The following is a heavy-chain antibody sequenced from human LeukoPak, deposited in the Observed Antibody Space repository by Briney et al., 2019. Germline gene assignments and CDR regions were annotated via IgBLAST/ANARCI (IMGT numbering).Heavy chain of an antibody. Sequence: SVKVSCKASGGTFSSYTISWVRQAPGQGLEWMGRIIPILGIANYAQKFQGRVTITADKSTSTAYMELSSLRSEDTAVYYCAREYADDFWSGSNAFDIWGQGTMVTVSS. V-gene: IGHV1-69*04. CDR2: IIPILGIA. D-gene: IGHD3-3*01. CDR1: GGTFSSYT. CDR3: AREYADDFWSGSNAFDI. J-gene: IGHJ3*02.